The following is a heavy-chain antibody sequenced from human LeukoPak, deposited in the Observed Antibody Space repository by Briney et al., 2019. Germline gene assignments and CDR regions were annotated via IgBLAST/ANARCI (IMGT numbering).Heavy chain of an antibody. J-gene: IGHJ4*02. CDR1: GFTFSSYE. D-gene: IGHD6-19*01. Sequence: GSLRLSCAASGFTFSSYEMNWVRQAPGKGLEWVSYISSSGSTIYYADSVKGRFTISRDNAKNSLYLQMNSLRAEDTAVYYCARPTPGGWYYFDYWGQGTLVTVSS. CDR3: ARPTPGGWYYFDY. V-gene: IGHV3-48*03. CDR2: ISSSGSTI.